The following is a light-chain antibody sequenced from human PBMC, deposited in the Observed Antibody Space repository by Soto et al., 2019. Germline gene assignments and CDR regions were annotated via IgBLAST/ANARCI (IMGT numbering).Light chain of an antibody. Sequence: QSVLTQPASVSGSPGQSITISCTGTISDVGSHNLVSWYQQHPDRAPKLIIYEVNERPSGLSNRFSGSKSGNTASLTISGLQAEDEGDYYCCSYAGYSTYVFGTGTKVTVL. CDR2: EVN. J-gene: IGLJ1*01. CDR1: ISDVGSHNL. CDR3: CSYAGYSTYV. V-gene: IGLV2-23*02.